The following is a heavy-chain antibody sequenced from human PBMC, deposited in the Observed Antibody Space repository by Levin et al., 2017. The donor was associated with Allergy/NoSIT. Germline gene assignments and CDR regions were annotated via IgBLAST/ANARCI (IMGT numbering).Heavy chain of an antibody. CDR2: INPNSGGT. Sequence: PAASVKVSCKASGYTFTGCYMHWVRQAPGQGLEWMGWINPNSGGTSYAQKFQGRVTMTRDTSISTAYMELNRLRSDDTAVYYCARVGSGWYQLGYFDSWGQGTLVTVSS. V-gene: IGHV1-2*02. CDR1: GYTFTGCY. J-gene: IGHJ4*02. CDR3: ARVGSGWYQLGYFDS. D-gene: IGHD6-13*01.